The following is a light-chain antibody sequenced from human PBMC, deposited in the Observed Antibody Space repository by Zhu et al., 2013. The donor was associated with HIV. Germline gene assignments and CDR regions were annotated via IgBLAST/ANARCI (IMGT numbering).Light chain of an antibody. Sequence: IQMTQSPSSLSASVGDRVTLTCRASQGITDYLAWYQQKPGRVPRLLISGASTLQSGVPSRFSGSGSGTGFTLTISSLQAEDVATYYCQKYNSVPLTFGPGTKVDIK. CDR1: QGITDY. V-gene: IGKV1-27*01. J-gene: IGKJ3*01. CDR2: GAS. CDR3: QKYNSVPLT.